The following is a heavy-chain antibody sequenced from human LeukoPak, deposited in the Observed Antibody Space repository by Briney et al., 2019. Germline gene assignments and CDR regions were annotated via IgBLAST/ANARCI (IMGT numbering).Heavy chain of an antibody. V-gene: IGHV4-34*01. Sequence: SETLSLTCAVYGGSFSGYYWSWIRQPPGKGLEWVGEINHSGSTNYNPSLKSRVTISVDTSKNQFSLKLSSVTAADTAVYYCARGRYYYDSSGYATSGYYFDYWGQGTLVTVSS. CDR2: INHSGST. D-gene: IGHD3-22*01. CDR1: GGSFSGYY. J-gene: IGHJ4*02. CDR3: ARGRYYYDSSGYATSGYYFDY.